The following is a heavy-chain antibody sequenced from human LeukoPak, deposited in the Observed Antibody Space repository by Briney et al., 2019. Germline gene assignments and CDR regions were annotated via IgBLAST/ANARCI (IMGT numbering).Heavy chain of an antibody. CDR2: ITGPGEGA. CDR1: GFTFSGYA. CDR3: AKRIYGWYQIDY. J-gene: IGHJ4*02. V-gene: IGHV3-23*01. D-gene: IGHD2-8*02. Sequence: GGSLRLSCAASGFTFSGYAMSWVRQAPGKGLEWVSAITGPGEGAFYADSVRGRFTISRDNSKSTLYLQMNSLRAEDTAIYYCAKRIYGWYQIDYWGQGTLVTVSS.